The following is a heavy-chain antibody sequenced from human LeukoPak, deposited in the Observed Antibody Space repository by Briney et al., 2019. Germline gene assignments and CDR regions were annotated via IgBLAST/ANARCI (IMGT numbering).Heavy chain of an antibody. D-gene: IGHD1-7*01. J-gene: IGHJ4*02. CDR2: LNPKNGDT. CDR3: ARFLIGTKFYFDY. CDR1: GYTFSDYY. Sequence: GASVKVSCKASGYTFSDYYIHWGRQAAGHRLEWMGWLNPKNGDTAYAKNFQGRVAMTSDTALRTACMARSTLNFARPGVYYCARFLIGTKFYFDYWGQGTLVTVSS. V-gene: IGHV1-2*02.